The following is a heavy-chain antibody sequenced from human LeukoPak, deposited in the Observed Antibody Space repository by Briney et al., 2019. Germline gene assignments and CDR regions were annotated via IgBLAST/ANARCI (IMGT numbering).Heavy chain of an antibody. Sequence: ASVKVSCKASGYTFTSYYMHWVRQAPGQGLEWMGIINPSGGSTSYAQNFQGRLTMTRDTSTTTVYMELSSLRSDDTAVYYCARFAVHRRITVAGQFGLDYWGQGTLVSVSS. CDR3: ARFAVHRRITVAGQFGLDY. J-gene: IGHJ4*02. CDR1: GYTFTSYY. V-gene: IGHV1-46*01. CDR2: INPSGGST. D-gene: IGHD6-19*01.